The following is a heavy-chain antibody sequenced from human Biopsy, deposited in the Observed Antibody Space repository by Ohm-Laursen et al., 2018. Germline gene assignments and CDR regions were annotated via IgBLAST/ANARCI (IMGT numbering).Heavy chain of an antibody. D-gene: IGHD3-16*01. Sequence: GTLSLTRAVSGGSFSGYYWSWIRQTPGKGLEWIGEVSHSGSTNYNPSLKSRVTISVDTSKNQFSLNLSSVTAADTAVYYCARLTGDYIWGNWRINHDPFDIWDQGTSVTVSS. CDR1: GGSFSGYY. V-gene: IGHV4-34*01. J-gene: IGHJ3*02. CDR3: ARLTGDYIWGNWRINHDPFDI. CDR2: VSHSGST.